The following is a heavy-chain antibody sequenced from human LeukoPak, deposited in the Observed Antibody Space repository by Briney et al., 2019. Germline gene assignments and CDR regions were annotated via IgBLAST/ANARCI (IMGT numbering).Heavy chain of an antibody. CDR2: IYYSGST. Sequence: SQTLSLTCTVSGASISSYYWSWIRQPAGKGLEWIGYIYYSGSTNYNPSLKSRVTISVDTSKNQFSLKLSSVTAADTAVYYCARLTPQDYDILTGYFKGYFDYWGQGTLVTVSS. CDR3: ARLTPQDYDILTGYFKGYFDY. J-gene: IGHJ4*02. CDR1: GASISSYY. V-gene: IGHV4-59*08. D-gene: IGHD3-9*01.